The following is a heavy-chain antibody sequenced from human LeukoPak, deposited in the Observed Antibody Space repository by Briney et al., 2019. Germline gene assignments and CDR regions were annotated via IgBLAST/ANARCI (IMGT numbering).Heavy chain of an antibody. V-gene: IGHV4-59*01. CDR2: IYYSGST. Sequence: PSETLSLTCTVSGGSISSYYWSWIRQPPGKGLEWIGYIYYSGSTNYNPSLKSRVTISVDTSKTQFPLKLSSVPAADTAVYYCARSPPPQYKLPAGGGDYWGQGTLVTVSS. CDR1: GGSISSYY. CDR3: ARSPPPQYKLPAGGGDY. D-gene: IGHD4-23*01. J-gene: IGHJ4*02.